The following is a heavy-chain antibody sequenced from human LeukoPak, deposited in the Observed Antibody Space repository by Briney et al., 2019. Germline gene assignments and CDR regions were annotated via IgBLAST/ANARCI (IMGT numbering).Heavy chain of an antibody. CDR3: ARDRREAAFDY. Sequence: SGGSLRLSCAASGFTFSSYSMNWVRQAPGKGLEWAPSISSSSSYIYYADSVKGRFTISRDNAKNSLYLQMNSLRAEDTAVYYCARDRREAAFDYWGQGTLVTVSS. V-gene: IGHV3-21*01. CDR2: ISSSSSYI. D-gene: IGHD6-13*01. CDR1: GFTFSSYS. J-gene: IGHJ4*02.